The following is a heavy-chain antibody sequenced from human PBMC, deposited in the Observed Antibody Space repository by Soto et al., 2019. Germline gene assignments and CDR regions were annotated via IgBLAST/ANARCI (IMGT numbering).Heavy chain of an antibody. CDR2: IYHSGST. D-gene: IGHD6-19*01. J-gene: IGHJ6*02. CDR1: GGSISRSYW. V-gene: IGHV4-4*02. CDR3: ARDSGYSSGWFYGMDV. Sequence: SETLSLTCAVSGGSISRSYWWSWVRQPPGKGLEWIGEIYHSGSTNYNPSLKSRVTISVDKSKNQFSLKLSSVTAADTAVYYCARDSGYSSGWFYGMDVWGQGTTVS.